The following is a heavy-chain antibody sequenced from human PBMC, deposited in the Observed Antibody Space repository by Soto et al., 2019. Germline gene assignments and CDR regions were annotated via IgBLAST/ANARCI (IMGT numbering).Heavy chain of an antibody. J-gene: IGHJ4*02. CDR1: GFTFSSSV. CDR3: AASVGRYSYGIDY. D-gene: IGHD1-26*01. Sequence: GASVKVSCKPSGFTFSSSVVQWVRQARGQGLEWIGWIVVGSGKTNYAQKFQERVIIFRDMPTSAAYMELSSLSSEDTAVYYCAASVGRYSYGIDYWGQGTLVTVSS. CDR2: IVVGSGKT. V-gene: IGHV1-58*01.